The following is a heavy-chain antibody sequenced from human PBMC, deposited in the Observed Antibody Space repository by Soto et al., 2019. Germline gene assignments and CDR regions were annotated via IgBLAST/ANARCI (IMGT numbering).Heavy chain of an antibody. CDR1: GDSVSSDSAA. Sequence: SQTLSLTCAISGDSVSSDSAAWNWIRQSTSRGLEWLGRTYYRSKWYNENAPSVKRRITINPETSKNQLSLQLSSVTPDDTAGDYCARSWFFIAVAGMAEYYYYYGMDVWGKGTTVTVSS. CDR2: TYYRSKWYN. CDR3: ARSWFFIAVAGMAEYYYYYGMDV. J-gene: IGHJ6*04. V-gene: IGHV6-1*01. D-gene: IGHD6-19*01.